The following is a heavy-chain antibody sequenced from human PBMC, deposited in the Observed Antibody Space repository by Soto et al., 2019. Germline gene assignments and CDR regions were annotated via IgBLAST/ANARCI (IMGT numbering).Heavy chain of an antibody. V-gene: IGHV1-3*01. CDR2: INAGNGNT. CDR3: AREGYDSLPDY. CDR1: GYTFTSYA. D-gene: IGHD3-22*01. Sequence: QVQLVQSGAEVKKPGASVKVFCKASGYTFTSYAMHWVRQAPGQRLEWMGWINAGNGNTKYSQKFQGRVTITRDTAASTAYMELSSLRSEDTAVYYCAREGYDSLPDYWGQGTLVTVSS. J-gene: IGHJ4*02.